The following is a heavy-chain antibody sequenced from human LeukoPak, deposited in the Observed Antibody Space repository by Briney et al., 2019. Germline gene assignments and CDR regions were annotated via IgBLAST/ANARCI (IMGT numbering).Heavy chain of an antibody. CDR1: GFTFSSYA. Sequence: GGSLRLSCAASGFTFSSYAMSWVRQAPGKGLEWVSAISGSGGSTYYADSVKGRFTISRDNAKNSLYLQMNSLRAEDTAVYYCASDLCPSSTSCYTYAYWGQGTLVTVSS. V-gene: IGHV3-23*01. CDR2: ISGSGGST. CDR3: ASDLCPSSTSCYTYAY. J-gene: IGHJ4*02. D-gene: IGHD2-2*01.